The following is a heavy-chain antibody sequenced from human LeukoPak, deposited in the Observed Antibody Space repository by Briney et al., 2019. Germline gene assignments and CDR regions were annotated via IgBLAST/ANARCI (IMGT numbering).Heavy chain of an antibody. J-gene: IGHJ4*02. CDR1: GGSISSYY. V-gene: IGHV4-59*08. Sequence: PSETLSLTCTVSGGSISSYYWSWIRQPPGKGLEWIGYIYYSGSTNYNPSLKSRVTISVDTSKNQFSLKLSSVTAADTAVYYCARHYYDSSGYYTFDYWGQGTLVTVSS. D-gene: IGHD3-22*01. CDR2: IYYSGST. CDR3: ARHYYDSSGYYTFDY.